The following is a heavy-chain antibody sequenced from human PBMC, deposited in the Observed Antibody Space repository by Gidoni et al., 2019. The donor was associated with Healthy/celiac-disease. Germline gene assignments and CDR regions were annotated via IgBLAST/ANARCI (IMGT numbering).Heavy chain of an antibody. Sequence: IGYIYYSGSTYYNPSLKSRVTISVDTSKNQFSLKLSSVTAADTAVYYCASGDILTVIFDYWGQGTLVTVSS. V-gene: IGHV4-31*02. CDR2: IYYSGST. J-gene: IGHJ4*02. D-gene: IGHD3-9*01. CDR3: ASGDILTVIFDY.